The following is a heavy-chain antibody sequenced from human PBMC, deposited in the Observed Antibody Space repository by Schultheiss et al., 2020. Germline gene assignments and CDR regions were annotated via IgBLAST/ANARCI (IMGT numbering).Heavy chain of an antibody. J-gene: IGHJ6*02. V-gene: IGHV4-34*01. D-gene: IGHD2-2*01. CDR3: ARGPSNRLGYCSSTSCPPPDYYYGMDV. Sequence: SETLSLTCAVYGGSFSGYYWGWIRQPPGKGLEWIGSIYYSGSTYYNPSLKSRVTISVDTSKNQFSLKLSSVTAADTAVYYCARGPSNRLGYCSSTSCPPPDYYYGMDVWGQGTTVTVSS. CDR1: GGSFSGYY. CDR2: IYYSGST.